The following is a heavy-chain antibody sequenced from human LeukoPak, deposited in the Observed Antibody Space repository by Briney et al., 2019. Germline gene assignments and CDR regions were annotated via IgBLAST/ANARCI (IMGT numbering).Heavy chain of an antibody. J-gene: IGHJ4*02. D-gene: IGHD3-16*02. CDR3: ARPGYDYVWGSYRLSYYFDY. Sequence: SETLSLTCTVSGGSISSSSYYWGWIRQPPGKGLEWIGSIYYSGSTYYNPSLKSRVTISVDTSKNQFSLKLSSVTAADTAVYYCARPGYDYVWGSYRLSYYFDYWGQGTLVTVSS. V-gene: IGHV4-39*01. CDR2: IYYSGST. CDR1: GGSISSSSYY.